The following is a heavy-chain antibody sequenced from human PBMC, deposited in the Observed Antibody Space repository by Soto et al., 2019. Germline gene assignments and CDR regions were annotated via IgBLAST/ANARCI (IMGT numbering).Heavy chain of an antibody. J-gene: IGHJ6*03. CDR3: ARDREGYSYGYYYYYMDV. D-gene: IGHD5-18*01. V-gene: IGHV4-59*01. Sequence: PSETLSLTCTFSGGSISSYYWSWIRQPPGKGLEWIGYIYYSGSTNYNPSLKSRVTISVDTSKNQFSLKLSSVTAADTAVYYCARDREGYSYGYYYYYMDVWGKGTTVTVSS. CDR1: GGSISSYY. CDR2: IYYSGST.